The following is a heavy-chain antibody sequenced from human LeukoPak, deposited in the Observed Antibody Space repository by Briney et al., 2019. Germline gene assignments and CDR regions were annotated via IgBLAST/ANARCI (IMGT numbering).Heavy chain of an antibody. CDR2: IYYSGNT. CDR1: GGSISSGDYY. CDR3: AKSYDSSGYQRALIHAFDI. V-gene: IGHV4-30-4*01. J-gene: IGHJ3*02. Sequence: PSETLSLTCTVSGGSISSGDYYWSWIRQPPGKGLEWIGYIYYSGNTYYNPSLKSRVTISVDTSKNQFSLKLSSVTAADTAVYYCAKSYDSSGYQRALIHAFDIWGQGTKVTVSS. D-gene: IGHD3-22*01.